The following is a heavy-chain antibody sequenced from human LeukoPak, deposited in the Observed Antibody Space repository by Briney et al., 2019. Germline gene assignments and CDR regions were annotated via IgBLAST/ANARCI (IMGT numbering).Heavy chain of an antibody. CDR3: ARDHLYAFDI. J-gene: IGHJ3*02. V-gene: IGHV3-48*01. CDR1: GFTFSSYS. CDR2: ISGFSSSAV. Sequence: PGGSLRLSCAASGFTFSSYSMNWVRQAPGKGLEWISYISGFSSSAVYYPDSVKGRFTISRDNAKNSLYLQMNSLRVEDTAVYYCARDHLYAFDIWGQGTMATVSS.